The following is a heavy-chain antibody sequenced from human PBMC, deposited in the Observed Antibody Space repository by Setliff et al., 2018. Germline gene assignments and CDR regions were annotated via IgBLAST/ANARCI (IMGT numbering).Heavy chain of an antibody. D-gene: IGHD6-13*01. Sequence: PSETLSLTCTVSGGPVTRTTTFWGWVRQTPGKGLEWIGSTYDSGSTYYNPSLNSRVTISEDTSKNQFSLKLTSVTAADTAVYYCARTQGEQQLTHPYYYYYYMDVWGKGTTVTVSS. J-gene: IGHJ6*03. CDR3: ARTQGEQQLTHPYYYYYYMDV. CDR2: TYDSGST. V-gene: IGHV4-39*07. CDR1: GGPVTRTTTF.